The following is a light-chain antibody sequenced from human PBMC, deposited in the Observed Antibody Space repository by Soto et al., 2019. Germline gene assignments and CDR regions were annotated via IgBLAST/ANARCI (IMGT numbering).Light chain of an antibody. V-gene: IGLV2-23*02. CDR2: EVS. CDR3: CSYGGSYV. CDR1: SSDVGSYNL. Sequence: SARTQVASGTMSAVEALSISCTRTSSDVGSYNLVSWYQQHPGKAPKVMIYEVSKRPSGVSNRFSGSKSGNTASLTISGLQAEDEADYYCCSYGGSYVFGTGTKVTVL. J-gene: IGLJ1*01.